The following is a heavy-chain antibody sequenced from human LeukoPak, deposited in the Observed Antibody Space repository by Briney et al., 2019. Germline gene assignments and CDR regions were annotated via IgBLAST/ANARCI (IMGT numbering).Heavy chain of an antibody. V-gene: IGHV3-53*01. CDR3: ARGIAAAGRFDY. CDR1: GFTFSSYW. D-gene: IGHD6-13*01. CDR2: IYSGGTT. J-gene: IGHJ4*02. Sequence: GGSLRLSCAASGFTFSSYWMSWVRQAPGKGLEWVSVIYSGGTTYYADSVKGRFTISRDNSKNTLYLQMNSLRAEDTAVYYCARGIAAAGRFDYWGQGTLVTVSS.